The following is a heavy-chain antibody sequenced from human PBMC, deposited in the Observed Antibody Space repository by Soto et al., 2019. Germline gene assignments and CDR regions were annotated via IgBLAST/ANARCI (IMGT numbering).Heavy chain of an antibody. Sequence: VQLVESGGGVVQPGRSLRLSCAASGFNFSTYGMDWVRQVPGKGLEWVASISSSAVYIDYADSVKGRFTISRDNANNSLYLQMNSLRAEDTATYYCVRDGLDYYDTERLYFDNWGQGTLVTVSS. J-gene: IGHJ4*02. CDR1: GFNFSTYG. D-gene: IGHD3-22*01. V-gene: IGHV3-21*01. CDR3: VRDGLDYYDTERLYFDN. CDR2: ISSSAVYI.